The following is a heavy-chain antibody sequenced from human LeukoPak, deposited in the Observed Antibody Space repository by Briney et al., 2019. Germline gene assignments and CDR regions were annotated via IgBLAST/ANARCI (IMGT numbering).Heavy chain of an antibody. D-gene: IGHD1-26*01. V-gene: IGHV3-30*03. CDR3: AREHSGSYYGENY. J-gene: IGHJ4*02. CDR1: GFTFSSYG. CDR2: ISYDGSNK. Sequence: GGSLRLSCAASGFTFSSYGMHWVRQAPGKGLEWVAVISYDGSNKYYADSVKGRFTISRDNSKNTLYLQMNSLRDEDTAVYYCAREHSGSYYGENYWGQGTLVTVSS.